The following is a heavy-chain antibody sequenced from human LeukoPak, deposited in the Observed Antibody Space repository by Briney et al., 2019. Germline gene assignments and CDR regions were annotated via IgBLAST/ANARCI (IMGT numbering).Heavy chain of an antibody. CDR3: ARVQSAYCSSSSCYGGYFDY. CDR1: GYTFTSYA. J-gene: IGHJ4*02. V-gene: IGHV1-3*01. CDR2: INAGNGNT. D-gene: IGHD2-2*01. Sequence: RASVKVSCKASGYTFTSYAMYWVRQAPGQRPEWMGWINAGNGNTKYSQKFQGRVTITRDTSASTAYMELSSLRPEVTAVYYCARVQSAYCSSSSCYGGYFDYWGQGTLVTVSS.